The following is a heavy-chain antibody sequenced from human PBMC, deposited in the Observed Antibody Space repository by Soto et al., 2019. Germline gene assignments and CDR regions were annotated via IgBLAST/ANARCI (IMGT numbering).Heavy chain of an antibody. V-gene: IGHV1-3*01. J-gene: IGHJ4*02. Sequence: QVQLVQSGAAVKKPGASVKVSCKASGSTFSGSVMHWVRQAPGQGLEWMGWINADNGNTKYSQKFQGRVTMTWDTTASTAYMELSSLRSEDTAIYYGASEIDATTATSLDYWGQGTLVTVSS. CDR2: INADNGNT. D-gene: IGHD4-17*01. CDR3: ASEIDATTATSLDY. CDR1: GSTFSGSV.